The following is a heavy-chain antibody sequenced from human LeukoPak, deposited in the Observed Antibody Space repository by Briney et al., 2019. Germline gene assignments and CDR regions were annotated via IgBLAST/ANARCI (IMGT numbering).Heavy chain of an antibody. CDR1: GFTFSSYS. CDR2: ISSSGSTI. D-gene: IGHD1-26*01. J-gene: IGHJ4*02. CDR3: ARSVPLVGATDY. V-gene: IGHV3-48*04. Sequence: GGSLRLSCAASGFTFSSYSMNWVRQAPGKGLEWVSYISSSGSTIYYADSVKGRFTISRDNAKNSLYLQMNSLRAEDTAVYYCARSVPLVGATDYWGQGTLVTVSS.